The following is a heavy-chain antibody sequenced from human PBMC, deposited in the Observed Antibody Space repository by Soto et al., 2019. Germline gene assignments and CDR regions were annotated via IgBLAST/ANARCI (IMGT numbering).Heavy chain of an antibody. CDR2: IIPIFGTA. CDR1: GGTFSSYA. CDR3: ARRLTFGGVIAPNPKTWFDP. D-gene: IGHD3-16*02. J-gene: IGHJ5*02. Sequence: GASVKVSCKASGGTFSSYAISWVRQAPGQGLEWMGGIIPIFGTANYAQKFQGRVTITADESTSTAYMELSSLRSEDTAVYYCARRLTFGGVIAPNPKTWFDPWGQGTLVTVSS. V-gene: IGHV1-69*13.